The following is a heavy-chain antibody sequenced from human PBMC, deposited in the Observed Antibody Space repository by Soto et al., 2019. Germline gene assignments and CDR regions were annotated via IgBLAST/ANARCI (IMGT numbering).Heavy chain of an antibody. V-gene: IGHV4-30-4*01. CDR2: SYYSGST. CDR3: ARAGGFGATKIDY. D-gene: IGHD3-10*01. J-gene: IGHJ4*02. Sequence: QVQLQESGPGLVKPSQTLSLTCTVSGGSISSGDYYWSWIRQPPGTGLEWIGYSYYSGSTYYKPYLKSRVTISVDTAKNQFSLKLSSVTAADTAVYYCARAGGFGATKIDYWGQGTLVSVSS. CDR1: GGSISSGDYY.